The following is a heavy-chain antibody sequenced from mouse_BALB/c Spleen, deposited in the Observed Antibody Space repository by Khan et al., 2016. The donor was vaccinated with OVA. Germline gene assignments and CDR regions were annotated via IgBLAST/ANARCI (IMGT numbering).Heavy chain of an antibody. CDR1: GYSITSGYA. J-gene: IGHJ4*01. Sequence: EVKLLESGPGLVKPSQSLSLTCTVTGYSITSGYAWNWIRQFPGNKLEWMGYISYSGSTSSNPSLRSRISITRDTSKNQFFLQLNSVTTEDTATYYCASQNYSAYAMNYWGQGTSVTVSA. D-gene: IGHD1-1*01. CDR3: ASQNYSAYAMNY. CDR2: ISYSGST. V-gene: IGHV3-2*02.